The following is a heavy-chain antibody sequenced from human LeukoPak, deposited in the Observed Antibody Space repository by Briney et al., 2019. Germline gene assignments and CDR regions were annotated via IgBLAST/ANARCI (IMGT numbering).Heavy chain of an antibody. Sequence: KPSGTLSLTCTVSGASISSYYWNWIRQPPGKGLEWIGSIYYSGSTNYNPSLKSRVTISVDTPKNQFSLRLSSVTAADTAVYYCATFLDSSGYYWGGYWGQGTLVTVSS. J-gene: IGHJ4*02. D-gene: IGHD3-22*01. CDR3: ATFLDSSGYYWGGY. CDR1: GASISSYY. V-gene: IGHV4-59*01. CDR2: IYYSGST.